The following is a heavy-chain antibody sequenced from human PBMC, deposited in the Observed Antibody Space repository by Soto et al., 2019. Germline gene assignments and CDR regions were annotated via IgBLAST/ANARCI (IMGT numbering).Heavy chain of an antibody. CDR3: ARGEAAAAGSF. CDR2: INHSGST. Sequence: SETLSLTCAVYGGSFSGYYWSWIRQPPGKGLEWIGEINHSGSTNYNPSLKSRVTISVDTSKNQFSLKLSSVTAADTAVYYCARGEAAAAGSFWGQGTLVTVSS. J-gene: IGHJ4*02. V-gene: IGHV4-34*01. D-gene: IGHD6-13*01. CDR1: GGSFSGYY.